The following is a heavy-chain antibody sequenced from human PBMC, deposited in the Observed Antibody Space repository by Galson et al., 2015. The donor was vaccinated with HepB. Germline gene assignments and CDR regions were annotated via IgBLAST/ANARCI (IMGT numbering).Heavy chain of an antibody. CDR2: IIPIFGTA. Sequence: SVKVSCKASGGTFSSYAISWVRQAPGQGLEWMGGIIPIFGTANYAQKFQGRVTITADESTSTAYMELSSLRSEDTAVYYCASRHDSSGYDYYYYGMDVWGQGTTVTVSS. V-gene: IGHV1-69*13. CDR3: ASRHDSSGYDYYYYGMDV. J-gene: IGHJ6*02. D-gene: IGHD3-22*01. CDR1: GGTFSSYA.